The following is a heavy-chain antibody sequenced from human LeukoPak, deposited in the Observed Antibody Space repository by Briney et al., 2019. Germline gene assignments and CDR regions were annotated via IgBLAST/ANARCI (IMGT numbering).Heavy chain of an antibody. D-gene: IGHD7-27*01. J-gene: IGHJ5*02. CDR2: IYSTGST. CDR3: ARKLGMSWFDP. V-gene: IGHV4-59*12. CDR1: GGSISSYL. Sequence: SETLSLTCTVSGGSISSYLWSWIRQPPGKGLEWIGYIYSTGSTNYNPSLRGRVTISVDTSKNQFSLKLSSVTAADTAVYYCARKLGMSWFDPWGQGTLVTVSS.